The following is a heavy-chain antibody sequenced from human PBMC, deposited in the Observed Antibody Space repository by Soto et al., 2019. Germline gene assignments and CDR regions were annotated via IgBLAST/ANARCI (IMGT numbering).Heavy chain of an antibody. Sequence: QVQLVESGGGVAQPGRSLRLSCAASGFTFSSYGMHWVRQAPGKGLEWVAVIWDDGSNKYYADSVKGRFSISRDKSKNTLYLQMNSVRAEDTAVYYLARDREEVYCSSTSCYARRGWFDHWGQGTLVTVSS. D-gene: IGHD2-2*01. CDR3: ARDREEVYCSSTSCYARRGWFDH. CDR2: IWDDGSNK. V-gene: IGHV3-33*01. CDR1: GFTFSSYG. J-gene: IGHJ5*02.